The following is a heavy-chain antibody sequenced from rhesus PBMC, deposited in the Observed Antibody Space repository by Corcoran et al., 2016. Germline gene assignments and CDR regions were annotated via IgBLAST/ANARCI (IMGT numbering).Heavy chain of an antibody. Sequence: QVTLKESGPALVKPTQTLTLTCTFSGFSLVTSGMVVGWIRQPPGQARDWLASIYWEDDKYYSKSLKSRLTISKDTSKNQVVLKMTNMDPVDTATYYCARVSGYEDDYGYYYTHYFDYWGQGVLVTVSS. J-gene: IGHJ4*01. CDR3: ARVSGYEDDYGYYYTHYFDY. CDR1: GFSLVTSGMV. D-gene: IGHD3S6*01. CDR2: IYWEDDK. V-gene: IGHV2S1*01.